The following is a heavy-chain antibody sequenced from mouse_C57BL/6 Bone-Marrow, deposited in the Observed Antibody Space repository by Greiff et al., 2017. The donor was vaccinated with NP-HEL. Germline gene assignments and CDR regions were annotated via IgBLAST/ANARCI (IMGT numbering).Heavy chain of an antibody. CDR3: ACLLLRLEGYFDV. CDR2: IYPGDGDT. V-gene: IGHV1-80*01. J-gene: IGHJ1*03. CDR1: GYAFSSYW. Sequence: QVQLKESGAELVKPGASVKISCKASGYAFSSYWMNWVKQRPGKGLEWIGQIYPGDGDTNYNGKFKGKATLTADKSSSTAYMQLSSLTSEDSAVYFCACLLLRLEGYFDVWGTGTTVTVSS. D-gene: IGHD1-2*01.